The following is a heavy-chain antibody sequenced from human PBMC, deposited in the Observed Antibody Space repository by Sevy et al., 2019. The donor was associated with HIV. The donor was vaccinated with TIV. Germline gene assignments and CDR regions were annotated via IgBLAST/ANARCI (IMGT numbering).Heavy chain of an antibody. J-gene: IGHJ3*02. V-gene: IGHV3-74*01. CDR1: GFTFSSYW. Sequence: GGSLRLSCAASGFTFSSYWMHWVRQAPGKGLVWVSRINSDGSSTSYAYSVKGRFTISRDNAKNTLYLQMNSLRAEDTAVYYCARQNSRGSAFDIWGQGTMVTVSS. D-gene: IGHD6-19*01. CDR3: ARQNSRGSAFDI. CDR2: INSDGSST.